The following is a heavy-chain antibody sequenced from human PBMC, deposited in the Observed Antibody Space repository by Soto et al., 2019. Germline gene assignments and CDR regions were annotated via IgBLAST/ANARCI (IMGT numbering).Heavy chain of an antibody. J-gene: IGHJ4*02. Sequence: PAESLKISCKGSGYSFTSYWIRWVRQMAGKGLEWMGIIHPGDSDTRYSPSFQGQVTISADKSISTAYLQWSSLTAEDTAVYYCVNAISSTTSDHYFGQGTLVTVSS. CDR2: IHPGDSDT. CDR1: GYSFTSYW. CDR3: VNAISSTTSDHY. V-gene: IGHV5-51*01. D-gene: IGHD2-8*01.